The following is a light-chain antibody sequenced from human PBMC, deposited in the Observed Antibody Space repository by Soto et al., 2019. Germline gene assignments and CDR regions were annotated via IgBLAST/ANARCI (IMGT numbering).Light chain of an antibody. CDR2: AAS. V-gene: IGKV1-39*01. CDR3: QQSYSTLWT. J-gene: IGKJ1*01. CDR1: QFIDSY. Sequence: DIQLTQSPTSLSASVGDRVTIACRASQFIDSYLNWYQQKPGKAPKLLIYAASSLQSGVPSRFSGSGSGTDFTLTISSLQPEDFATYYCQQSYSTLWTFGQGTKVDIK.